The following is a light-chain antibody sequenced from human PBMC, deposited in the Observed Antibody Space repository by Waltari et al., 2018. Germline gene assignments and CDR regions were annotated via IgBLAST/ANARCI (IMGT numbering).Light chain of an antibody. V-gene: IGKV1-39*01. Sequence: IQMTPSPSSLSASVGDTVTFTCRASQTISTFLHWYQHKQGKAPKLLVYGASTLQSGVPSRFSGSGSGTDFTLTITSLQPEDFATYYCQQTYGIQYTFGQGTKLEF. CDR1: QTISTF. CDR2: GAS. CDR3: QQTYGIQYT. J-gene: IGKJ2*01.